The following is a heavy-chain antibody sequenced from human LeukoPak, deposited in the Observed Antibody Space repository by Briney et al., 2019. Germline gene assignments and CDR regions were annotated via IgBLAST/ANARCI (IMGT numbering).Heavy chain of an antibody. CDR3: ARQTYYDFWSGYYEFDY. CDR2: ISAYNGNT. CDR1: GYTFTSYG. V-gene: IGHV1-18*01. D-gene: IGHD3-3*01. J-gene: IGHJ4*02. Sequence: GASVKVSCKASGYTFTSYGISWVRQAPGHGLEWMGWISAYNGNTNYAQKLQGRVTMTTDTSTSTGYMELRSLRSDDTAVYYCARQTYYDFWSGYYEFDYWGQGTLVTVSS.